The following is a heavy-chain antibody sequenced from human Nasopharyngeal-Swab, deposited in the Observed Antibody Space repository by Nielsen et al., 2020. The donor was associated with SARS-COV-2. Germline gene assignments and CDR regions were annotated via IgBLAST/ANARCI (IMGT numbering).Heavy chain of an antibody. V-gene: IGHV4-59*01. CDR2: IYYSGIT. CDR1: GCSISSYY. CDR3: ARPLRGAVAPFDY. J-gene: IGHJ4*02. Sequence: SETLSLTCTVSGCSISSYYWSWIRQPPGKGLEWIGYIYYSGITNYNPSLKSRVIISVDTSKNKFSLKLSSVTAADPAVYYCARPLRGAVAPFDYWGQGTLVTVSS. D-gene: IGHD6-19*01.